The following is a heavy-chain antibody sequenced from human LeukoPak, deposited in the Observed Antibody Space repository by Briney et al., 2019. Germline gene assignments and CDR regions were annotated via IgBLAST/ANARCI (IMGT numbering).Heavy chain of an antibody. CDR2: IYHSGST. Sequence: SETLSLTCTVSGGSISSGGYYWSWIRQPPGKGLEWIGYIYHSGSTYYNPSLKSRVTISVDRSKNQFSLKLSSVTAADTAVYYCARPYCSAGNCYSNFDSWGQGTLVTVSS. CDR1: GGSISSGGYY. D-gene: IGHD2-15*01. V-gene: IGHV4-30-2*01. CDR3: ARPYCSAGNCYSNFDS. J-gene: IGHJ4*02.